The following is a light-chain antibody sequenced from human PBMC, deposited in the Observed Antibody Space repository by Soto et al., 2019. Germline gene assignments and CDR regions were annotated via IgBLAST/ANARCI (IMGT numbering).Light chain of an antibody. V-gene: IGKV3-11*01. CDR1: QSVDAY. J-gene: IGKJ1*01. Sequence: EIVLTQSPATLSLSPGERATLFCRASQSVDAYLAWYQQRPGQAPRLLIFDASNRATGIPTRFSGSGSGTDFTLTISSLEPEDFAVYYCQQRSNWAPTFGQGTKVEIK. CDR2: DAS. CDR3: QQRSNWAPT.